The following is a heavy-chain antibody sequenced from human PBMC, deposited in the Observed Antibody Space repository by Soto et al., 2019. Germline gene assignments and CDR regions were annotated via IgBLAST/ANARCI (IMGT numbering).Heavy chain of an antibody. V-gene: IGHV1-2*04. CDR1: GYTFTGYY. D-gene: IGHD1-1*01. CDR3: ARGGYNWNDDYYGMDV. J-gene: IGHJ6*04. Sequence: ASVKVSCKASGYTFTGYYMHWVRQAPGQGLEWMGWINPNSGGTNYAQKFQGWVTMTRDTSISTAYMELSRLRSDDTAVYYCARGGYNWNDDYYGMDVWGKGTTVTVSS. CDR2: INPNSGGT.